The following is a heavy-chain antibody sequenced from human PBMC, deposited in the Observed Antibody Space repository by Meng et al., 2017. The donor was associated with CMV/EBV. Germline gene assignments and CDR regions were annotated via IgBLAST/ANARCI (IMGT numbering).Heavy chain of an antibody. D-gene: IGHD6-6*01. CDR2: IRSKANSYAT. Sequence: GGSLRLSCAASGFTFSVSAMHWVRQASGKGLEWVGRIRSKANSYATEYAASVKGRFNISRDDSKNTAYLQMNSLKTEDTAVYYCTRRSSSNDYWGQGTLVTVSS. CDR1: GFTFSVSA. CDR3: TRRSSSNDY. V-gene: IGHV3-73*01. J-gene: IGHJ4*02.